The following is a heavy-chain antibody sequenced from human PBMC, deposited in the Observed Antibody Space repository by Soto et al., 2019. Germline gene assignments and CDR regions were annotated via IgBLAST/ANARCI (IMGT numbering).Heavy chain of an antibody. CDR2: ISYDGSNK. V-gene: IGHV3-30-3*01. J-gene: IGHJ6*02. D-gene: IGHD6-13*01. Sequence: GGSLRLSCAASGFTFSSYAMHWVRQAPGKGLEWVAVISYDGSNKYYADSVKGRFTISRDNSKNTLYLQMNSLRAEDTAVYYCARDFGSSSWSFYYYGMDVWGQGTTVTVSS. CDR1: GFTFSSYA. CDR3: ARDFGSSSWSFYYYGMDV.